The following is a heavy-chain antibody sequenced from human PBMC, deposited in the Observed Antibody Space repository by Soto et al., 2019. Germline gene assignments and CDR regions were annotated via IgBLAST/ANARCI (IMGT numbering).Heavy chain of an antibody. J-gene: IGHJ6*02. CDR2: ISWDGGST. D-gene: IGHD6-13*01. CDR1: GFTFDDYT. CDR3: AKDRSMYSSSWYVSHYGMDV. Sequence: GGSLRLSCAASGFTFDDYTMHWVRQAPGKGLEWVSLISWDGGSTYYADSVKGRFTISRDSSKNSLYLQMNSLRTEDTALYYCAKDRSMYSSSWYVSHYGMDVWGQGTTVTVSS. V-gene: IGHV3-43*01.